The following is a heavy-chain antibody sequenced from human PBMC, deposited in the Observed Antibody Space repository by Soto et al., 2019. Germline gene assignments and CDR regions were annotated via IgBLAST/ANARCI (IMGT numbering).Heavy chain of an antibody. Sequence: QVQLVESGGGLFHPGRSLELSCAASGFTLENYAMHWVRQTSDQGLEWVAAISNDGNKRYYADSVEGRFTISRDNSKSILYLQMDSLRREDSAVYYCARRGGNYEDPEFPDHFYGLDVWGQGTTVSVSS. V-gene: IGHV3-30*03. D-gene: IGHD4-4*01. CDR2: ISNDGNKR. CDR3: ARRGGNYEDPEFPDHFYGLDV. J-gene: IGHJ6*02. CDR1: GFTLENYA.